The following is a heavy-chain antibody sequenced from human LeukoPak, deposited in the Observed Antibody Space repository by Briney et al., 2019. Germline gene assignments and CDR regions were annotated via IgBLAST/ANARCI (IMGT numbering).Heavy chain of an antibody. V-gene: IGHV3-30*01. CDR1: GFTFSSYA. CDR2: ISYDGSNK. CDR3: ARSPYSSSWYYYYYMDV. J-gene: IGHJ6*03. D-gene: IGHD6-13*01. Sequence: GGSLRLSCAASGFTFSSYAMHWVRQAPGKGLEWVAVISYDGSNKYYADSVKGRFTISRDNSKNTLYLQMNSLRAEDTAVYYCARSPYSSSWYYYYYMDVWGKGTTVTVSS.